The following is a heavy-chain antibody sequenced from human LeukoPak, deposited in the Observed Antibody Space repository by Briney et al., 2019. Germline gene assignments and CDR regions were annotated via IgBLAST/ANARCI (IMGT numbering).Heavy chain of an antibody. CDR2: ISYDGSNK. Sequence: GGSLRLSCAASGFTFSSYGMHWVRQAPGKGLEWVAVISYDGSNKYYADSVKGRFTISRDNSKNTLYLQMNSLRAEDTAVYYCAKGGIVANWGQGTLVTVSS. J-gene: IGHJ4*02. V-gene: IGHV3-30*18. CDR3: AKGGIVAN. CDR1: GFTFSSYG. D-gene: IGHD3-22*01.